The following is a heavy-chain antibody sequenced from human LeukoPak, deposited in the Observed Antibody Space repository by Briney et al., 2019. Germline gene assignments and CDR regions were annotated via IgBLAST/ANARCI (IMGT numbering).Heavy chain of an antibody. CDR1: GGTFSSYA. D-gene: IGHD3-22*01. Sequence: ASVKVSCKASGGTFSSYAISWVRQAPGQGLEWMGRIIPIFGTANYAQKFQGRVTITTDESTSTAYIELSSLRSEDTAVYYCARTDSSGYLTDYWGQGTLVTVSS. CDR2: IIPIFGTA. CDR3: ARTDSSGYLTDY. J-gene: IGHJ4*02. V-gene: IGHV1-69*05.